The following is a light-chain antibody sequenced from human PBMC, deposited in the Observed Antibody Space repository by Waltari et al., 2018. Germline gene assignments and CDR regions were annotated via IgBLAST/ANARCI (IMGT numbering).Light chain of an antibody. CDR3: HQNYSTPT. J-gene: IGKJ3*01. V-gene: IGKV1-39*01. CDR2: AAS. Sequence: DIQMTQSPSSLSASVGDRVTITCRASQNIGSSLNWYQHKPGKAPNLLIYAASSLQSGVPSRFSGSGSESGTDFTRTISSLHPEDFAIYYCHQNYSTPTFGPGTKVDIK. CDR1: QNIGSS.